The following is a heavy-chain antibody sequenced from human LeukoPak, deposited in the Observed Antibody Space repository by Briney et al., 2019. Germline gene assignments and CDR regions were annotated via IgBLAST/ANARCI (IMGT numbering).Heavy chain of an antibody. CDR1: GYSFTSYW. CDR3: ARQVPAAIGGFEV. CDR2: IYPGDSDT. J-gene: IGHJ4*02. Sequence: GESLKISCKGSGYSFTSYWIGWVRQMPGKGLEWMGIIYPGDSDTRYSPSFQGQVTISADKSISTAYLQWSSLKASGTAMYYCARQVPAAIGGFEVWGQGTLVTVSS. D-gene: IGHD2-2*02. V-gene: IGHV5-51*01.